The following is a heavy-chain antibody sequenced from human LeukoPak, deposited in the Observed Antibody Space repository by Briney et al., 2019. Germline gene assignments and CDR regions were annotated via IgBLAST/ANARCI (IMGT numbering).Heavy chain of an antibody. CDR3: ARAPGRAGLSYFNY. J-gene: IGHJ4*02. CDR1: GGSISRYY. D-gene: IGHD2/OR15-2a*01. CDR2: IYYSGST. V-gene: IGHV4-59*01. Sequence: SETLSLTRTVSGGSISRYYWSWIRHPPGKGREWIGYIYYSGSTNYNPSLKSRVTISVDTSKNQFSLKLSSVTAADTAVYYCARAPGRAGLSYFNYWGQGTLVTVSS.